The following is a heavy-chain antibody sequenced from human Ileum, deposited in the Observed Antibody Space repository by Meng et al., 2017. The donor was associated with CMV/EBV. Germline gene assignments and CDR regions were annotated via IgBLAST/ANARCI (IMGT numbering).Heavy chain of an antibody. CDR3: AGPAHSSSWAYYFDF. Sequence: GGSLRLSCAASGFTFSSYAMHWVRQAPGKGLEWVAFIHYDGSSESYADSVKGRFTISRDNSKNTLFLQMNSLRTEDTAVYYCAGPAHSSSWAYYFDFWGQGTLVTVSS. CDR2: IHYDGSSE. D-gene: IGHD6-13*01. V-gene: IGHV3-30*14. CDR1: GFTFSSYA. J-gene: IGHJ4*02.